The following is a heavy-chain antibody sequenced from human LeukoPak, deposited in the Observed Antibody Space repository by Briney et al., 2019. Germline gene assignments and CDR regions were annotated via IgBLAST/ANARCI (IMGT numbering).Heavy chain of an antibody. Sequence: GGSLRLSCAASGFTFSSYNMNWVRQAPGKGLEWVSSITSDSRYMYYADSVKGRFTISRDNAKNSLYLQMNSLRAEDTAVYYCARGRYNYRYIYDYWGQGTLVTVSS. D-gene: IGHD5-18*01. CDR3: ARGRYNYRYIYDY. CDR2: ITSDSRYM. J-gene: IGHJ4*02. CDR1: GFTFSSYN. V-gene: IGHV3-21*01.